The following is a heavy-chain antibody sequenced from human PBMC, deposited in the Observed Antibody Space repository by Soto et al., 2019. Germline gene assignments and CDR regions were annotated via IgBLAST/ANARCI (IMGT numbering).Heavy chain of an antibody. CDR3: TAAGVRGVVMSGMDV. CDR2: IRSNADGGTV. J-gene: IGHJ6*02. D-gene: IGHD3-10*01. Sequence: DVQIVESGGGSVKPGGSLRLSCRTSGFTFSKAWMRWVRQAPGKGLEWVGRIRSNADGGTVEYAAPVKGRFIISRDDSTNSVYLQMNSLDTEDTGVYYCTAAGVRGVVMSGMDVWGQGPAVTVSS. CDR1: GFTFSKAW. V-gene: IGHV3-15*01.